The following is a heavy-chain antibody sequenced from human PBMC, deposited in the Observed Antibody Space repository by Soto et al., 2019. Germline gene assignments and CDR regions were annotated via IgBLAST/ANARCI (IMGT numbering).Heavy chain of an antibody. J-gene: IGHJ6*02. CDR1: GFTFSDFY. V-gene: IGHV3-11*01. CDR2: ISSSGTTM. CDR3: AGLDGNDYDSSGHYYYYYGMDV. D-gene: IGHD3-22*01. Sequence: QVQLVESGGGLVKPGGSLRLSCAASGFTFSDFYMSWIRQAPGKGLEWVSYISSSGTTMFYADSVKGRFTISRDNAKNPLYPQKNSLRAGGTAVYYWAGLDGNDYDSSGHYYYYYGMDVWGQGTTVTVSS.